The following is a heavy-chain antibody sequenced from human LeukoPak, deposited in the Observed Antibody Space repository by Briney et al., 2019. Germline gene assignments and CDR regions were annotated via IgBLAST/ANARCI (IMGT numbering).Heavy chain of an antibody. CDR2: ISSSSSYI. CDR1: GFTFSSYS. J-gene: IGHJ4*02. D-gene: IGHD5-18*01. Sequence: GGSLRLSCAASGFTFSSYSMNWVRQAPGKGLEWVSSISSSSSYIYYADSVKGRFTISRDNAKDSLYLQMNSLRAEDTAVYYCARDPSYIAMAPNFDYWGQGTLVTVSS. V-gene: IGHV3-21*01. CDR3: ARDPSYIAMAPNFDY.